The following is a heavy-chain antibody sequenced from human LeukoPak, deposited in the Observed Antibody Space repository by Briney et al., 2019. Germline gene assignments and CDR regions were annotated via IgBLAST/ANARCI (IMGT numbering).Heavy chain of an antibody. CDR1: GFTVSSNY. CDR3: GRGTSSPSVVDY. V-gene: IGHV3-66*01. Sequence: GGSLRLSCAVSGFTVSSNYMSWVRQAPGKGLEWVSVIYTGGRTYYADSVKGRFTISRDNSKNTLYLQMNSLRAEDTAVYYCGRGTSSPSVVDYWGQGTLVTVSS. J-gene: IGHJ4*02. D-gene: IGHD6-6*01. CDR2: IYTGGRT.